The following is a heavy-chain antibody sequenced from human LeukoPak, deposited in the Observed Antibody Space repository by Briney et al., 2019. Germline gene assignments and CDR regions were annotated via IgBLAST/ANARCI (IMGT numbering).Heavy chain of an antibody. V-gene: IGHV3-30*02. Sequence: PGGSLRLSCAASGFTFSSYGMHWVRQAPGKGLEWVAFIRYDGSNKYYADSVKGRFTISRDNSKNTLYLQMNSLRAEDTAVYYCARCEGDYDFWSGYYTGIYYFDYWGQGTLVTVSS. CDR3: ARCEGDYDFWSGYYTGIYYFDY. D-gene: IGHD3-3*01. CDR1: GFTFSSYG. CDR2: IRYDGSNK. J-gene: IGHJ4*02.